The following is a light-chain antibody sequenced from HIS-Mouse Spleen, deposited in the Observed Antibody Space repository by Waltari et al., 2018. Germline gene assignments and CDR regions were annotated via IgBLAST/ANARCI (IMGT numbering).Light chain of an antibody. Sequence: QSVLTQTPSASGTPGQRVPISCSGRSSNLRRNYVYSYQQPPGTAPKLLIYRNNQRPSGVPDRFSGSKSGTSASLAISGLRSEDEADYYCAAWDDSLSGPVFGGGTKLTVL. J-gene: IGLJ3*02. CDR2: RNN. V-gene: IGLV1-47*01. CDR3: AAWDDSLSGPV. CDR1: SSNLRRNY.